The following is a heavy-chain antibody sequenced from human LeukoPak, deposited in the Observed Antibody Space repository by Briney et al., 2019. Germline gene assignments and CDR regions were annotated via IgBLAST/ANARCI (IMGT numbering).Heavy chain of an antibody. Sequence: SETLSLTCTVSGGSISSYYWSWIRQTPGKGLEWIGYIYYGGSTNFNPSLKSRVTISVDTSKNQFSLKMSSVTAADTAVYFCARGGPPGYYYDYYMDVWGKGTTVTISS. CDR3: ARGGPPGYYYDYYMDV. V-gene: IGHV4-59*01. J-gene: IGHJ6*03. CDR2: IYYGGST. CDR1: GGSISSYY.